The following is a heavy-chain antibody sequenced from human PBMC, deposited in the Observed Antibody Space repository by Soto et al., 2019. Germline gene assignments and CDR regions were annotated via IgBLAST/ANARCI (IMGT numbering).Heavy chain of an antibody. J-gene: IGHJ4*02. CDR3: ARDDTPTEALDY. Sequence: GGSLRLSCAASGFTFSSYSMNWVRQAPGKGLEWVSYISSSSGTIYYADSAKGRFTISRDNGKKSLYLQMNSLRAEDTAVYYWARDDTPTEALDYWGQGTLVTVSS. CDR1: GFTFSSYS. V-gene: IGHV3-48*01. CDR2: ISSSSGTI.